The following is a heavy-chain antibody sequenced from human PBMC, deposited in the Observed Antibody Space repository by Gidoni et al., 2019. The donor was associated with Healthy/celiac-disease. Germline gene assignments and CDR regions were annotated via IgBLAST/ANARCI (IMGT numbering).Heavy chain of an antibody. CDR3: ARDDGSAWLRKEYYYYYYGMDV. V-gene: IGHV1-69*01. CDR1: GGTFSSSA. J-gene: IGHJ6*02. Sequence: QVQLVQSGAEVKKPGSSVKVSCMASGGTFSSSAISWVRQAPGQGLEWMGGIIPIFGTANYAQKFQGRVTITADESTSTAYMELSSLRSEDTAVYYCARDDGSAWLRKEYYYYYYGMDVWGQGTTVTVSS. CDR2: IIPIFGTA. D-gene: IGHD3-10*01.